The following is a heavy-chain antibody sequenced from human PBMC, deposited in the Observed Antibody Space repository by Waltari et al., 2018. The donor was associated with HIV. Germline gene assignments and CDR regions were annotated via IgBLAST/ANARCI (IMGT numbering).Heavy chain of an antibody. V-gene: IGHV4-39*07. J-gene: IGHJ4*02. CDR2: LSSSRDT. CDR1: DGSITSTYYF. CDR3: ARNYYDGSGNFY. Sequence: QLQLQESGPGLVKPSETLSLTCRVSDGSITSTYYFWGWIRQPPGKGLQWIGTLSSSRDTYYNPSLKSRVTMSSDTSKNQFSLDLSSVTAADTAVYYCARNYYDGSGNFYWGQGTLVTVSS. D-gene: IGHD3-22*01.